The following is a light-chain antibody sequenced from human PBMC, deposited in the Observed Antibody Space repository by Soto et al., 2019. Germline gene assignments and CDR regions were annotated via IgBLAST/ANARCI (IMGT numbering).Light chain of an antibody. CDR1: QSVSNW. CDR3: KQYDSYSWT. CDR2: DVY. Sequence: DLQMNQSPSTLSASVGERGTITCRASQSVSNWLAWYQQKPGKAHKLLIYDVYSLDRGVQSRFSGSGSGTELTLTIRSLQPDDFATYYCKQYDSYSWTFGQGTKVDIK. J-gene: IGKJ1*01. V-gene: IGKV1-5*01.